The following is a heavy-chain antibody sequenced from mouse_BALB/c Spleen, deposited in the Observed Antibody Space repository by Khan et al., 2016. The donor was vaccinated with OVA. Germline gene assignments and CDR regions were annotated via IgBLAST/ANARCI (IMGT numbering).Heavy chain of an antibody. V-gene: IGHV5-9*03. J-gene: IGHJ3*01. CDR2: ISSGGDNT. D-gene: IGHD2-1*01. CDR1: GFTFSSFS. CDR3: ARSNYGTFAY. Sequence: EVELVESGGGLVKPGGSLKLSCAASGFTFSSFSMSWVRQTPEKRLEWVATISSGGDNTFYSDSVKGRFTISRDTAKNNLSLQMNSLRTEDTALYYCARSNYGTFAYWGQGTLVTVSA.